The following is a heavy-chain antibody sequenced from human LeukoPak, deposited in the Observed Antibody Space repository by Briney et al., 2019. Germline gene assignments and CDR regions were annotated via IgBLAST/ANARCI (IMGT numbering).Heavy chain of an antibody. CDR3: ARREAYGSGSYLTLYFDY. CDR2: ISYDGSNK. J-gene: IGHJ4*02. D-gene: IGHD3-10*01. Sequence: AGGSLRLSCAASGFTFSSYAMHWVRQAPGKGLEWVAVISYDGSNKYYADSVKGRFTISRDNSKNTLYLQMNSLRAEDTAVYYCARREAYGSGSYLTLYFDYWGQGTLVTVSS. V-gene: IGHV3-30-3*01. CDR1: GFTFSSYA.